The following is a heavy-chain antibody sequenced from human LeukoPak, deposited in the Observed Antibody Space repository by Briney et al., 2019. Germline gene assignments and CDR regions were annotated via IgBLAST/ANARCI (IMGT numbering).Heavy chain of an antibody. Sequence: SETLSLTCTVSGGSISTYYWNWIRQPPQEELEWIGSMYYSGSTNYKPSLKSRVTISVDTSKNQFSLKLSSVTAADTAVYYCARHAYYYDRSGSYEAFDIWGQGTMVTVSS. V-gene: IGHV4-59*08. D-gene: IGHD3-22*01. CDR2: MYYSGST. CDR3: ARHAYYYDRSGSYEAFDI. J-gene: IGHJ3*02. CDR1: GGSISTYY.